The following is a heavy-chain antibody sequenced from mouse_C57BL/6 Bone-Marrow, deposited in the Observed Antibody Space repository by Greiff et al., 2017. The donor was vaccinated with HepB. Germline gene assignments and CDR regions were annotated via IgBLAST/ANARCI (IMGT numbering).Heavy chain of an antibody. CDR3: ARSPIIYYGNYNYAMGY. V-gene: IGHV1-81*01. CDR1: GYTFTSYG. Sequence: QVQLQQSGAELARPGASVKLSCKASGYTFTSYGISWVKQSTGQGLEWIGEIYPRSGNTYYNEKFKGKATLTADKASSTAYMELRSLTSEDTAVYFCARSPIIYYGNYNYAMGYWGQGTSVTVS. D-gene: IGHD2-1*01. CDR2: IYPRSGNT. J-gene: IGHJ4*01.